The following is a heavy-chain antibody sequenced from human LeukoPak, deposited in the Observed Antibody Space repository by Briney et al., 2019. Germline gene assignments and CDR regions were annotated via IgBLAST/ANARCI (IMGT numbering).Heavy chain of an antibody. CDR3: ARPHELYDILTGPLDY. V-gene: IGHV1-69*13. D-gene: IGHD3-9*01. CDR2: IIPIFGTA. J-gene: IGHJ4*02. Sequence: SVKVSCKASGGTLSSYAISWVRQAPGQGLEWMGGIIPIFGTANYAQKFQGRVTITADESTSTAYMELSSLRSEDTAVYYCARPHELYDILTGPLDYWGQGTLVTVSS. CDR1: GGTLSSYA.